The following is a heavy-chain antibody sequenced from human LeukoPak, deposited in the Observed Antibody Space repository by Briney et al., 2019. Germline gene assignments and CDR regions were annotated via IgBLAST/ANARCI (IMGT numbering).Heavy chain of an antibody. V-gene: IGHV3-7*03. CDR3: AKDGVWIGEKKANMDI. Sequence: GGSLRLSCAASGFTFSSYWMSWVRQAPGKGLEWVANIKQDGSEKYFVDSVKGRFSISRDNAKNSLYLQMNSLRAEDTAVYYCAKDGVWIGEKKANMDIWGKGTTV. CDR2: IKQDGSEK. J-gene: IGHJ6*03. CDR1: GFTFSSYW. D-gene: IGHD3-10*01.